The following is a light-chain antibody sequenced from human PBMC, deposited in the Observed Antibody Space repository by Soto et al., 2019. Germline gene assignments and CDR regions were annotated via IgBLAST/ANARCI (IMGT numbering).Light chain of an antibody. J-gene: IGKJ3*01. CDR2: GAS. CDR3: QQYNNWPPVT. V-gene: IGKV3-15*01. CDR1: QSVSSN. Sequence: EIVMTQSPATLSVSPGERATLSCRASQSVSSNLAWYQQKPGQAPRLLIYGASTRATGIPARVSGSGSGTEFTLTISSLQSEDFAVYYCQQYNNWPPVTFCPGTKVDIK.